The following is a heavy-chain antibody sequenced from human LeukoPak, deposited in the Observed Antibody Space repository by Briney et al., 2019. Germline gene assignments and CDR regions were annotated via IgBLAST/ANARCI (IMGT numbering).Heavy chain of an antibody. CDR1: GFAFKNYA. Sequence: GGSLRLSCAASGFAFKNYAMTWVRQAPGKGLEWVSNINDNGGQRHYADSVKGRFTISGDNSKNTVFLQMDSLRAEDTAVYYCAKTQWKVGATDYFDYWGQGILVTVSS. V-gene: IGHV3-23*01. D-gene: IGHD1-26*01. CDR2: INDNGGQR. J-gene: IGHJ4*02. CDR3: AKTQWKVGATDYFDY.